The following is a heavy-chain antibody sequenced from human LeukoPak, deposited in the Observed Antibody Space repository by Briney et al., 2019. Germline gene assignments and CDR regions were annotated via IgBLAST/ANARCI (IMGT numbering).Heavy chain of an antibody. CDR1: SGSFSGYY. J-gene: IGHJ4*02. V-gene: IGHV4-34*01. Sequence: SETLSLTCAVYSGSFSGYYWSWIRQPPGKGLEWIGEINHSGSTNDNPSLKSRVTISFDTSKNRFSLKLSSVTAADTAVYYCARDSALAQAVMFDYWGQGILVTVSS. CDR2: INHSGST. D-gene: IGHD6-19*01. CDR3: ARDSALAQAVMFDY.